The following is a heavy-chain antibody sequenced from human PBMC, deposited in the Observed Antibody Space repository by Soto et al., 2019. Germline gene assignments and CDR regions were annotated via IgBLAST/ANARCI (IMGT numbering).Heavy chain of an antibody. J-gene: IGHJ4*02. Sequence: QVQLVESGGGVVQPGRSLRLSCAASGFTFSSYVMHWVRQAPGKGLEWGAVVSNDGSNKDYADSVKGRFTISRDNSKNTLYLQMNSLRAEDTAVYYCAKVLLTYTSGWYHPHFDYWGQGTLVTVSS. V-gene: IGHV3-30*18. CDR3: AKVLLTYTSGWYHPHFDY. D-gene: IGHD6-19*01. CDR2: VSNDGSNK. CDR1: GFTFSSYV.